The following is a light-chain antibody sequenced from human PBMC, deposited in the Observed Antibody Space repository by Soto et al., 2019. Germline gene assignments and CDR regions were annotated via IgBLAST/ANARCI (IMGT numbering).Light chain of an antibody. CDR1: SSNIGAGYD. J-gene: IGLJ1*01. Sequence: QSVLTQPPSVSGAPGQRVTISCTGSSSNIGAGYDVHWYRQLPGTAPKLLIYGNINRPSGVPDRFSGSNSGTSASLAITGLQAEDEADYYCQSYDSSLSAYVFGTGTKLTVL. CDR2: GNI. V-gene: IGLV1-40*01. CDR3: QSYDSSLSAYV.